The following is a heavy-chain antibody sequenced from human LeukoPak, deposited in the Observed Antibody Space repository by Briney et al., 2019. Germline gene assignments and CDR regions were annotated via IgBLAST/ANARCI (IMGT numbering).Heavy chain of an antibody. Sequence: GGSLRLSCTASGFTFSSHWMSWVRQAPGKGLEWVANIKQEGSEKYYVDSVKGRFTISRVDAKSSLYLQMNSLRAEDTAVYYCARGGGNRGGFDYWGQGTLVTVSS. CDR2: IKQEGSEK. J-gene: IGHJ4*02. CDR3: ARGGGNRGGFDY. D-gene: IGHD2-15*01. CDR1: GFTFSSHW. V-gene: IGHV3-7*03.